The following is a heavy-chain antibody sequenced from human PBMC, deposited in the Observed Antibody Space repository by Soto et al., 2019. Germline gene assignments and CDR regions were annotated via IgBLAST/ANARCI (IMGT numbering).Heavy chain of an antibody. CDR1: GYTFSTYG. J-gene: IGHJ6*02. Sequence: QIQLVQSGPDVKKPGASVKVSCKASGYTFSTYGLSWVRQAPGQGLEWMGWISGYNGRTNYAQKFRGRVTLTTDTSASTAYMELRSLRPDDTAMYYCARDNRKELWVEGLNAMDGWGQGTTVTVSS. CDR3: ARDNRKELWVEGLNAMDG. V-gene: IGHV1-18*01. D-gene: IGHD3-10*01. CDR2: ISGYNGRT.